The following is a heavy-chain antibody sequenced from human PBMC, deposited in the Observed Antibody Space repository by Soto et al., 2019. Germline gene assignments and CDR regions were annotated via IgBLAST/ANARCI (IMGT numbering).Heavy chain of an antibody. CDR1: GGTFSSYT. CDR3: ARDAGQPTNNWFDP. V-gene: IGHV1-69*08. Sequence: QVQLVQSGAEVKKPGSSVKVSCKASGGTFSSYTISWVRQAPGQGLEWMGRIIPILGIANYAQKIQGRVTITADKSTSTAYMELSSLRSEDTAVYYCARDAGQPTNNWFDPWGQGTLVTVSS. J-gene: IGHJ5*02. D-gene: IGHD1-1*01. CDR2: IIPILGIA.